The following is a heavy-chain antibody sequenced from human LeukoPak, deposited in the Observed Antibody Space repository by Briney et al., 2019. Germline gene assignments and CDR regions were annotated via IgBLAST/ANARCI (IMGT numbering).Heavy chain of an antibody. Sequence: ASVKVSCKASGGTFSSYAISWVRQAPGQELEWMGGIIPIFGTANYAQKFQGRVTITTDESTSTAYMELSSLRSEDTAVYYCARGRVTIFGVVNYYYYYMDVWGKGTTVTVSS. V-gene: IGHV1-69*05. CDR2: IIPIFGTA. CDR1: GGTFSSYA. D-gene: IGHD3-3*01. CDR3: ARGRVTIFGVVNYYYYYMDV. J-gene: IGHJ6*03.